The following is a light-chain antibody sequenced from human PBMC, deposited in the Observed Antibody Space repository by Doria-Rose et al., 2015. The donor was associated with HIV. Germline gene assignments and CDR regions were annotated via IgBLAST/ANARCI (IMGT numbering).Light chain of an antibody. CDR1: QRFSSTY. J-gene: IGKJ1*01. CDR3: HQYGTSWT. V-gene: IGKV3-20*01. Sequence: TQSPGTLSLSPGERATLSCRASQRFSSTYLAWYQQTPGQSPSLLIYDGSTRATVIADRFSVSGSGTDFTLTINRLDPEDFALYYCHQYGTSWTFGQGTRLEI. CDR2: DGS.